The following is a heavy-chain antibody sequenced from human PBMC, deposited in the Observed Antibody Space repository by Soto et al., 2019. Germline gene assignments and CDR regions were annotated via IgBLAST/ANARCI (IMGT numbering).Heavy chain of an antibody. CDR2: ISGGGGNT. J-gene: IGHJ5*02. D-gene: IGHD6-19*01. Sequence: EVQLLESGGGLVQPGGSLRLSCAASGFTFSSYAMSWVRQTPGKGLEWVSGISGGGGNTYYADSVTGRFTISRDNSRNTLDLQMNSLRAADTAIYYCAKDRCAGGRFSGIAVAGIPSWGQGTLVTVSS. CDR1: GFTFSSYA. CDR3: AKDRCAGGRFSGIAVAGIPS. V-gene: IGHV3-23*01.